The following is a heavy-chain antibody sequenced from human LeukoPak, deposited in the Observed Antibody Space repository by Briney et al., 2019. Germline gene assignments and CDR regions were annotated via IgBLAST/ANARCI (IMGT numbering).Heavy chain of an antibody. CDR2: ISAYNGNT. D-gene: IGHD3-3*01. CDR1: GYTFTSYG. CDR3: ARVITIFGVVIEIDGMDV. V-gene: IGHV1-18*01. J-gene: IGHJ6*04. Sequence: GASVKVSCKASGYTFTSYGISWVRQAPGQGLEWTGWISAYNGNTNYAQKLQGRVTMTTDTSTSTAYMELRSLRSDDTAVYYCARVITIFGVVIEIDGMDVWGKGTTVTVSS.